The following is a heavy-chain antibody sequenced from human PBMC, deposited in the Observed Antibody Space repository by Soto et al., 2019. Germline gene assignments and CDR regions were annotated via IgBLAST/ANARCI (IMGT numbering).Heavy chain of an antibody. CDR2: IDWEEEK. D-gene: IGHD1-7*01. CDR1: GFSLSRKGMP. J-gene: IGHJ4*02. CDR3: TRSNNWNYEYYFDY. Sequence: SGPTLVNPKQTLILTCAFSGFSLSRKGMPVSWIRQPPGKALEFLALIDWEEEKFYSPSLRTRLTVSKDTSKSQVVLTLTNVDPVDTATYYSTRSNNWNYEYYFDYWGQGTLVTVYS. V-gene: IGHV2-70*04.